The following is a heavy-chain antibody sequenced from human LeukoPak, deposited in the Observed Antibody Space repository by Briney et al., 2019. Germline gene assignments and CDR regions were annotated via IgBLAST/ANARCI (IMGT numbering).Heavy chain of an antibody. CDR2: IKRKSDGGTT. V-gene: IGHV3-15*01. D-gene: IGHD3-10*01. J-gene: IGHJ4*02. CDR1: GFTFSNAW. CDR3: TTDRTFASGWFGKLVY. Sequence: GGSLRLSCAASGFTFSNAWMSWVRQAPGKRLEWAGRIKRKSDGGTTDYAAPVKGRFTISRDDSKNTLYLQMNSLKTEDTAVYYCTTDRTFASGWFGKLVYWGQGTLVTVSS.